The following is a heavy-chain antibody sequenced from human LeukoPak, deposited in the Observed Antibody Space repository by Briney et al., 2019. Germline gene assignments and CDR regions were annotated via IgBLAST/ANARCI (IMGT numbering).Heavy chain of an antibody. Sequence: PSETLSLTCTVSGGSISSYYWSWIRQPPGKGLEWIGYIYYSGSTNYNPSLKSRVTISVDTSKNQFSLKLSSVTAADTAVYYCARARIVGATAIDYWGQGTLVTVSS. D-gene: IGHD1-26*01. CDR1: GGSISSYY. CDR3: ARARIVGATAIDY. V-gene: IGHV4-59*01. J-gene: IGHJ4*02. CDR2: IYYSGST.